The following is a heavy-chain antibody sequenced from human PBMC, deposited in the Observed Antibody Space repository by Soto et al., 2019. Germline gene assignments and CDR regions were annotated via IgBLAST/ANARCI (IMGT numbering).Heavy chain of an antibody. CDR1: GFTFSSYW. CDR3: ARDSAWLGSYGMDV. V-gene: IGHV3-7*03. D-gene: IGHD3-22*01. J-gene: IGHJ6*02. Sequence: GGSLRLSCAASGFTFSSYWMSWVRQAPGKGLEWVANIKQDGSEKYYVDSVKGRFTISRDNAKNSLYLQMNSLRAEDTAVYYCARDSAWLGSYGMDVWGQGTTVTVSS. CDR2: IKQDGSEK.